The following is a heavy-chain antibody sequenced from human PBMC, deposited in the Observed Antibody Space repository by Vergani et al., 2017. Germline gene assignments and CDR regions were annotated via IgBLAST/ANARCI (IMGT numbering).Heavy chain of an antibody. V-gene: IGHV1-18*01. CDR1: GYTFTTYG. Sequence: QGQLVQSGAEVKKPGASVKVSCKASGYTFTTYGINWVRQAPGQGLEWMAWISAYNGNTNYAQKLQSRVTMTTDTSTSTAYMELRSLRSDDTAVYYCATGPHYYDSGGYHFGGGTDAFDIWGQGTMVTVSS. CDR2: ISAYNGNT. D-gene: IGHD3-22*01. CDR3: ATGPHYYDSGGYHFGGGTDAFDI. J-gene: IGHJ3*02.